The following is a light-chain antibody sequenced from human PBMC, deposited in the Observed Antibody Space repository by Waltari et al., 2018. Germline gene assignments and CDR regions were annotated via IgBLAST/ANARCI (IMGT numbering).Light chain of an antibody. V-gene: IGLV3-1*01. CDR2: QDN. CDR1: GLAEAY. J-gene: IGLJ2*01. Sequence: SYELTQPPSVSVSPGQTASITCFGRGLAEAYTCWYLSKPRQSPVVVIYQDNRRPSGLPDRFSGSNSGNTATLTISGTQAVDEAEYFCQAWDNGVIFGGGTNLTVL. CDR3: QAWDNGVI.